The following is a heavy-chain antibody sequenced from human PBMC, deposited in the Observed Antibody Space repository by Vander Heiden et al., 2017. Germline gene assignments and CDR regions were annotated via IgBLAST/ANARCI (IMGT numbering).Heavy chain of an antibody. Sequence: EVQLVESGGGLVKPGGSLRLSCAASGFTFRSYSMNWVRQAPGKGLEWVSSISSSSSYIYYADSVKGRFTISRDNAKNSLYLQMNSLRAEDTAVYYCARDVWALMDVWGQGTTVTVSS. D-gene: IGHD3-16*01. V-gene: IGHV3-21*01. J-gene: IGHJ6*02. CDR1: GFTFRSYS. CDR3: ARDVWALMDV. CDR2: ISSSSSYI.